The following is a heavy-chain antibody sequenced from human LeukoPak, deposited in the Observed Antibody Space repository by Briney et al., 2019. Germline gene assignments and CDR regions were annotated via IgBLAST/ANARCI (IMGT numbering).Heavy chain of an antibody. V-gene: IGHV3-53*01. D-gene: IGHD3-22*01. J-gene: IGHJ3*02. CDR3: ARAPPYYYDSSGYLFGEAFDI. CDR1: GFTVSSNY. Sequence: GGSLRLSCAASGFTVSSNYMSWVRQAPGKGLEWVSVIYSGGSTYYAGSVKGRFTISRDNSKNTLYLQMNSLRAEDTAVYYCARAPPYYYDSSGYLFGEAFDIWGQGTMVTVSS. CDR2: IYSGGST.